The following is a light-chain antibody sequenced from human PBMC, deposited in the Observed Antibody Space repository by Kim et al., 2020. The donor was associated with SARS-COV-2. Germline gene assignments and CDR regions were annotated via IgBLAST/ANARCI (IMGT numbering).Light chain of an antibody. V-gene: IGLV2-14*04. CDR2: DVS. CDR3: GSYTSSSTWV. CDR1: SSDVGGYNF. J-gene: IGLJ3*02. Sequence: GQSITISCAGTSSDVGGYNFVSWYQQYPGKAPKLMIYDVSKRPSGVSNRFSGSTSGNTASLTISGLQAEDEADYYCGSYTSSSTWVFGGGTQLTVL.